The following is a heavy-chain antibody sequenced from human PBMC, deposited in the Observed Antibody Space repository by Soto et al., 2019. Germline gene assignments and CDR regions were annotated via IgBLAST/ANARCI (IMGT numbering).Heavy chain of an antibody. V-gene: IGHV1-69*01. CDR3: VTGGRYDSTDYYYAY. Sequence: QVQLVQSGAEVRKPGSSVKVSCKASGGTFSRHTISWVRQAPGQGLEWMGGIIPMFGTGNHAQKFQGRVTITADESTSTDYMELGSLRSEETAVYYCVTGGRYDSTDYYYAYWGKGTLDIVSS. J-gene: IGHJ4*02. CDR1: GGTFSRHT. D-gene: IGHD3-22*01. CDR2: IIPMFGTG.